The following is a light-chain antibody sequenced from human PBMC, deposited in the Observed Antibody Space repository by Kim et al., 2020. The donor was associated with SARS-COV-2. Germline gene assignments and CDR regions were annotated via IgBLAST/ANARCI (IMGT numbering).Light chain of an antibody. J-gene: IGLJ3*02. CDR1: NIGSSN. CDR3: QVWDSSTTNWV. Sequence: ARRQTASITCGGNNIGSSNVDWYQQKPGKAPVLVIYRDSNRTSGSPERFSGSNSGNTASLTISRAQAGDEADYYCQVWDSSTTNWVFGGGTQLTVL. V-gene: IGLV3-9*01. CDR2: RDS.